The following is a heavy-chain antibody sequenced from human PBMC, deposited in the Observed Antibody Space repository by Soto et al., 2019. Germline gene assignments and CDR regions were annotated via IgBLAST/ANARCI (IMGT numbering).Heavy chain of an antibody. CDR1: GGSISSSSYY. CDR2: IYYSGST. CDR3: AVKYNWNDGMDY. Sequence: QLQLQESGPGLVKPSETLSLTCTVSGGSISSSSYYWGWIRQPPGKGLEWIGSIYYSGSTYYNPSLKSRVTISVDTSKNQFSLKLSSVTAADTAVYYCAVKYNWNDGMDYWGQGTLVTVSS. D-gene: IGHD1-1*01. V-gene: IGHV4-39*01. J-gene: IGHJ4*02.